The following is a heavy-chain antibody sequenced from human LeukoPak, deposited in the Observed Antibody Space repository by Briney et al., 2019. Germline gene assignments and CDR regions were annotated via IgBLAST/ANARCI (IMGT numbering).Heavy chain of an antibody. CDR1: GYTFTSYG. CDR2: ISAYNGNT. D-gene: IGHD3-3*01. Sequence: ASVKVSCKASGYTFTSYGISWVRQAPGQGLEWMGWISAYNGNTNYALKLQGRVTMTTDTSTSTAYMELRSLRSDDTAVYYCARDSVYDFWSGYYYYYYGMDVWGQGTTVTVSS. CDR3: ARDSVYDFWSGYYYYYYGMDV. J-gene: IGHJ6*02. V-gene: IGHV1-18*01.